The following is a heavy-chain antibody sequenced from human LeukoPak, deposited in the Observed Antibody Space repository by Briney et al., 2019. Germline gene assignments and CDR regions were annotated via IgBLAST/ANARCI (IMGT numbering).Heavy chain of an antibody. J-gene: IGHJ6*03. Sequence: GSLRLFCAASGFTVSSNYMSWVRQAPGKGLEWVSVIYSGGSTYYADSVKGRFTISRDNSKNTLYLQMNSLRAEDTAVYYCARGGGLGGVLWFRELLDLYYYMDVWGKGTTVTVSS. CDR3: ARGGGLGGVLWFRELLDLYYYMDV. CDR2: IYSGGST. D-gene: IGHD3-10*01. V-gene: IGHV3-53*01. CDR1: GFTVSSNY.